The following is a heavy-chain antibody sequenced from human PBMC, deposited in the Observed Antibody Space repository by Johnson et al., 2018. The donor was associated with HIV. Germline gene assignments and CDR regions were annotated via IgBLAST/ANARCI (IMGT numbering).Heavy chain of an antibody. Sequence: QVQLVESGGGVVQPGGSLRLSCVASKLMFSDYGTHWVRQAPGQGLEWVAFIRNDGSYDYHADSVKGRFTISRDTSRNTLFLQMNSLTTDDTAVYYCASDRYRSPVRPGSGGVDCWGQGTMVTVSA. CDR2: IRNDGSYD. J-gene: IGHJ3*01. V-gene: IGHV3-30*02. CDR3: ASDRYRSPVRPGSGGVDC. CDR1: KLMFSDYG. D-gene: IGHD2-21*01.